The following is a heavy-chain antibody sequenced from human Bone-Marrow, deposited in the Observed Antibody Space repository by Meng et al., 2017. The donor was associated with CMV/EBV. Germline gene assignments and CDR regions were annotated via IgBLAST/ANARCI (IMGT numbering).Heavy chain of an antibody. CDR2: FYYNGST. CDR1: GCSISGYY. CDR3: ARGKVTDDAFDI. Sequence: SETLSLTCTVSGCSISGYYWSWIRQPPGKGLEWIGYFYYNGSTYYNPSLKSRVAISVDTSKNQFSLKLSSVTAADTAVYYCARGKVTDDAFDIWGQGTMVTVSS. D-gene: IGHD2-21*02. J-gene: IGHJ3*02. V-gene: IGHV4-59*01.